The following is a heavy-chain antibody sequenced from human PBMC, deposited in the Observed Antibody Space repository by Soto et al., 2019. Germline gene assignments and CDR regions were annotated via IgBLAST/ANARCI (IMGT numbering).Heavy chain of an antibody. D-gene: IGHD2-2*01. CDR3: ARDRLVNRGYCSSTSCYVPFDY. J-gene: IGHJ4*02. V-gene: IGHV3-48*01. CDR2: ISSSSSTI. Sequence: PGGSLRLSCAASGFTFSSYSMNWVRQAPGKGLEWVSYISSSSSTIYYADSVKGRFTISRDNAKNSLYLQMNSLRAEDTAVYYCARDRLVNRGYCSSTSCYVPFDYWGQGTLVTVSS. CDR1: GFTFSSYS.